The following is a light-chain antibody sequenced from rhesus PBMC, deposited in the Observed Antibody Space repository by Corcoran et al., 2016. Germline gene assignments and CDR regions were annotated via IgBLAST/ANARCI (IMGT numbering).Light chain of an antibody. CDR3: QQYNTSPLT. V-gene: IGKV1-66*01. Sequence: DIQMTQSPSSLSASVGDRVTITCRASQGINNYLSWYQQKPGKAPKPLIYNASSLETGVPTRLSGSRSGTDYTLTISSLQPEDIATYYCQQYNTSPLTFGGGTKVEIK. CDR1: QGINNY. CDR2: NAS. J-gene: IGKJ4*01.